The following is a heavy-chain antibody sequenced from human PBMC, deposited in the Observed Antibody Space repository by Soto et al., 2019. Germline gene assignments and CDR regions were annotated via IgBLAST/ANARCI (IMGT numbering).Heavy chain of an antibody. V-gene: IGHV1-69*02. CDR3: ARAVWGAMGNAFDI. Sequence: SVKVSCKASGGTFSSYTISWVRQAPGQGLEWMGRIIPILGIANYAQKFQGRVTITADKSTSTAYMELSSLRSEDTAVYYCARAVWGAMGNAFDIWGQGTMVTVSS. CDR1: GGTFSSYT. D-gene: IGHD1-26*01. J-gene: IGHJ3*02. CDR2: IIPILGIA.